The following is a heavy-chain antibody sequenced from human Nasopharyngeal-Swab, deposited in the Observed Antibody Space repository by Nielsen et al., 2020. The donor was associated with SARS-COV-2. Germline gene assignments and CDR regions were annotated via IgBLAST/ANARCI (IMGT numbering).Heavy chain of an antibody. D-gene: IGHD3-22*01. Sequence: ASVKVSCKASGYTFTSYSISWVRQAPGQGLEWMGWISTYNGNTNSAQRFQGRLTMTTEPSTSTAYMELRSLRSDDTAVYYCAREVTTLRGYYYDSWGQGTLVTVSS. J-gene: IGHJ5*01. CDR1: GYTFTSYS. CDR3: AREVTTLRGYYYDS. V-gene: IGHV1-18*01. CDR2: ISTYNGNT.